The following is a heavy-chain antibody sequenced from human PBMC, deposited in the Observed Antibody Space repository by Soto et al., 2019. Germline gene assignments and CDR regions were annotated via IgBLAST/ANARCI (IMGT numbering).Heavy chain of an antibody. CDR1: GYAFTSYG. Sequence: ASVKVSCKTSGYAFTSYGVNWVRQDPGQGLEWMGWIAPHSGRTTYLPKFQGRVTITADAATNTAYMELGSLSSDDTGIYFCARAATGSYHSAYWGQGTVVTVSS. J-gene: IGHJ4*02. CDR2: IAPHSGRT. V-gene: IGHV1-18*04. CDR3: ARAATGSYHSAY. D-gene: IGHD3-10*01.